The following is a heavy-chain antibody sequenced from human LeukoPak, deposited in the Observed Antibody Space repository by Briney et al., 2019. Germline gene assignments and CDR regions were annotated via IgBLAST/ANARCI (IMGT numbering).Heavy chain of an antibody. J-gene: IGHJ4*02. V-gene: IGHV3-30*14. CDR3: ARDRDPSSRTYFDY. D-gene: IGHD6-13*01. CDR2: ISYDGRDQ. CDR1: GFSLRGYA. Sequence: GGSLRLSCVASGFSLRGYAMHWVRQAPGKGGLEWVTMISYDGRDQYYADSVKGRFTISRDNSKNTLYLQMNSLRAEDTAVYYCARDRDPSSRTYFDYWGQGTLVTVSS.